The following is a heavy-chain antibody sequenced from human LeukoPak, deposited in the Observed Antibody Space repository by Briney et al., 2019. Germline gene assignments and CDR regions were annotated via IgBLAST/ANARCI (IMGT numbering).Heavy chain of an antibody. CDR2: ISGGSGYI. D-gene: IGHD2-2*01. CDR1: GFTFSTYS. V-gene: IGHV3-21*01. J-gene: IGHJ6*02. CDR3: ARGPFSSPGGMDV. Sequence: GGSLRLSFAASGFTFSTYSMNWVRQAPGKGLEWVSSISGGSGYIYYADSVKGRFTVSRDNAKNSLYLQMNSLRDEDTAVYYCARGPFSSPGGMDVWGQGTTVTVSS.